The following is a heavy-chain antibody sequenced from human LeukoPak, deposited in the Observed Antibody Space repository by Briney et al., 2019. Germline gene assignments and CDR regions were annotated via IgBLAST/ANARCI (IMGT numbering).Heavy chain of an antibody. CDR3: ARDEAYSSSSGYFDY. V-gene: IGHV1-18*01. D-gene: IGHD6-6*01. CDR1: GYTFTSYG. Sequence: GASVKVSCKASGYTFTSYGIGWVRQAPGQGLEWMGWISAYNGNTNYAQKLQGRVTMTTDTSTSTAYMELRSLRSDDTAVYYCARDEAYSSSSGYFDYWGQGTLVTVSS. CDR2: ISAYNGNT. J-gene: IGHJ4*02.